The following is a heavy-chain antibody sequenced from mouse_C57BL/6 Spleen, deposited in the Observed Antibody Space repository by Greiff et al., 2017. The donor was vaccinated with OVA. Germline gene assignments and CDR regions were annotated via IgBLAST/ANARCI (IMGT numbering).Heavy chain of an antibody. J-gene: IGHJ3*01. D-gene: IGHD3-2*01. Sequence: EVQLVESGGGLVQPGGSMKLSCVASGFTFSNYWMKWVRQTPEKGLEWVAKIRLKSDNYATHYAESGKGRFTISRDDSKSSVYQQMINLRAADTGVYYCSGFRCDSAGFAYWGQGTLVTVSA. CDR1: GFTFSNYW. CDR3: SGFRCDSAGFAY. CDR2: IRLKSDNYAT. V-gene: IGHV6-3*01.